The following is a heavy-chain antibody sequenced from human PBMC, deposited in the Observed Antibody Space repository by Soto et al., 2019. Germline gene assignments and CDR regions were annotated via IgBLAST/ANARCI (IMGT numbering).Heavy chain of an antibody. J-gene: IGHJ4*02. CDR2: ISAYNGNT. CDR3: ARDPRRLSNPDYFDY. V-gene: IGHV1-18*01. CDR1: GYTFTSYG. Sequence: QVQLVQSGAEVKKPGASVKVSCKASGYTFTSYGISWVRQAPGQGLEWMGWISAYNGNTNYAQKLQGRVTMTTGTSTSTAYMELRSLRSDDTAVYYCARDPRRLSNPDYFDYWGQGTLVTVSS.